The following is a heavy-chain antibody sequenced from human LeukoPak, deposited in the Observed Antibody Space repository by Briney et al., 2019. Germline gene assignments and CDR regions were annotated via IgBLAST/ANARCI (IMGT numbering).Heavy chain of an antibody. CDR2: ISTNSGGT. J-gene: IGHJ2*01. V-gene: IGHV1-2*02. D-gene: IGHD6-13*01. Sequence: ASVTLSFTSSGSXVTVIYISWVRQGPGQGLGWMGGISTNSGGTDYAQRFQSRVTMISDNSISTAYMQLSSLGSDDAAADYCAIRPWVSRNIWYFDLWGRGTLVTVSS. CDR1: GSXVTVIY. CDR3: AIRPWVSRNIWYFDL.